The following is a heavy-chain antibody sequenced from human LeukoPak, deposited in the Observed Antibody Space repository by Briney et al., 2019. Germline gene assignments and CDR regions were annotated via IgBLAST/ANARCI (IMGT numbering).Heavy chain of an antibody. CDR2: INHSGST. Sequence: SETLSLTCAVYGGSFSGYYWSWICQPPGKGLEWIGEINHSGSTNYNPSLKSRVTISVDTSKNQFSLKLSSVTAADTAVYYCARVAWRSFDYWGQGTLVTVSS. CDR3: ARVAWRSFDY. V-gene: IGHV4-34*01. D-gene: IGHD3-3*01. J-gene: IGHJ4*02. CDR1: GGSFSGYY.